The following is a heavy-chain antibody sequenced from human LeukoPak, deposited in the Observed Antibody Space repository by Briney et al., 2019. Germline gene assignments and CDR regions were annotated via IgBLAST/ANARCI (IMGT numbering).Heavy chain of an antibody. CDR1: GGSFSGYY. D-gene: IGHD2-8*02. CDR3: ARALVYYYGMDV. V-gene: IGHV4-34*01. CDR2: INHSGST. J-gene: IGHJ6*02. Sequence: SETLSLTCAVYGGSFSGYYWSWIRQPPGKGLEWIGEINHSGSTNYNPSLKSRVTISVDTSKNQFSLKLSSVTAADTAVYYCARALVYYYGMDVWGQGTTVTVSS.